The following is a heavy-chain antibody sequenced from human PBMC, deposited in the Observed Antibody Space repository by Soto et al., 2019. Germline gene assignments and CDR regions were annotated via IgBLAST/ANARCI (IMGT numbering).Heavy chain of an antibody. CDR2: IWYDGSNK. Sequence: QVQLVESGGGVIQPGRSRRLSCAASGFTFSSYGMHWVRQAPGKGRGWGAVIWYDGSNKYYADSVKGRFTISRDNSKNTLYLQMNSLRGEDTAVYYCARDQGVYYYDRSAEPLLDYWGQGTLVTVSS. D-gene: IGHD3-22*01. V-gene: IGHV3-33*01. J-gene: IGHJ4*02. CDR1: GFTFSSYG. CDR3: ARDQGVYYYDRSAEPLLDY.